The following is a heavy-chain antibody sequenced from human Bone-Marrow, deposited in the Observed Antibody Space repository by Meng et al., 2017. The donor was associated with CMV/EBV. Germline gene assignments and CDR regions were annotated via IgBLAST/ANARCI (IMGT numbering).Heavy chain of an antibody. D-gene: IGHD5-24*01. CDR2: ISSSSSYI. CDR1: GFTFSSYS. CDR3: AREDEAGWLQSYYYYYGMDV. V-gene: IGHV3-21*01. J-gene: IGHJ6*02. Sequence: GESLKISCAASGFTFSSYSMNWVRQVPGKGLEWVSSISSSSSYIYYADSVKGRFTISRDNAKNSLYLQMNSLRAEDTAVYYCAREDEAGWLQSYYYYYGMDVWGQGTTVTVSS.